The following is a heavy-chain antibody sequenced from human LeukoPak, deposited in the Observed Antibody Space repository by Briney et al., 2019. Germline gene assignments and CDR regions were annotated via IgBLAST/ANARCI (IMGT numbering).Heavy chain of an antibody. CDR3: ARANWGSRYFDY. Sequence: SETLSLTCTVSGGSISSGYYWGWIRQPPGKGVEWIGSIYHSGSTYYNPSLKSRVTISVDTSKNQFSLKLSSVTAADTAVYYCARANWGSRYFDYWGQGTLVTVSS. D-gene: IGHD7-27*01. CDR1: GGSISSGYY. J-gene: IGHJ4*02. CDR2: IYHSGST. V-gene: IGHV4-38-2*02.